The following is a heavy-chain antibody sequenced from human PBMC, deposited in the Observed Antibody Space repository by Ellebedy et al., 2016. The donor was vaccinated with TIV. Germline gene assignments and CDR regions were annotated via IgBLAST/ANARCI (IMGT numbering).Heavy chain of an antibody. CDR1: GTAISEFY. Sequence: SETLSLXXSVSGTAISEFYWAWIRQSPGRGLEWIGYISYSGTPTFGPSLQGRASFSADRSKNQLSLRLRSVTAADTAVYYCARADFLSGYSPTQNWLDPWGQGTPVTVSS. CDR3: ARADFLSGYSPTQNWLDP. CDR2: ISYSGTP. D-gene: IGHD5-12*01. J-gene: IGHJ5*02. V-gene: IGHV4-59*01.